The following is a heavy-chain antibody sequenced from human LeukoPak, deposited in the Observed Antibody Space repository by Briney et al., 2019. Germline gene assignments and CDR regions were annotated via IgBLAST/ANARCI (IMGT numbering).Heavy chain of an antibody. CDR1: GYTFTGFF. J-gene: IGHJ4*02. CDR3: ATLLSNAAFDY. V-gene: IGHV1-2*02. D-gene: IGHD6-25*01. Sequence: ASVKVSCKASGYTFTGFFLHWVRQAPGQGFEWIGWINPNSGDPKYAQKFQGRVTMTRDTSISTAYIELSRLRSDDTAVYYCATLLSNAAFDYWGQGTLVAVSS. CDR2: INPNSGDP.